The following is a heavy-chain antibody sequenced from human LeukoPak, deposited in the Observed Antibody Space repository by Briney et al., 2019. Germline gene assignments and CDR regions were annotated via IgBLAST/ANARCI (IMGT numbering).Heavy chain of an antibody. D-gene: IGHD6-13*01. Sequence: GGSLRLSCAASGFTFSSYAMSWVRQAPGKGLEWVSAISGSGGSTYYADSVKGRFTISRDNSKNTLYLQMNSLRAEDTAVYYCAKSDSPYSSSWYPWGYWGQGTLVPSPQ. V-gene: IGHV3-23*01. CDR3: AKSDSPYSSSWYPWGY. J-gene: IGHJ4*02. CDR2: ISGSGGST. CDR1: GFTFSSYA.